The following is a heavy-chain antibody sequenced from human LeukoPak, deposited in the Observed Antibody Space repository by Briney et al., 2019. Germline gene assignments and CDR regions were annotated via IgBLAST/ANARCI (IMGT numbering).Heavy chain of an antibody. D-gene: IGHD6-6*01. J-gene: IGHJ4*02. Sequence: SETLSLTCTVSGGSISSYYWSWIRQPPGKGLEWIGYIYYSGSTNYNPSLKSRVTISVDTSKNQFSLKLSSVTAADTAVHYCARGGDLAARALDYWGQGTLVAVSS. CDR2: IYYSGST. V-gene: IGHV4-59*01. CDR3: ARGGDLAARALDY. CDR1: GGSISSYY.